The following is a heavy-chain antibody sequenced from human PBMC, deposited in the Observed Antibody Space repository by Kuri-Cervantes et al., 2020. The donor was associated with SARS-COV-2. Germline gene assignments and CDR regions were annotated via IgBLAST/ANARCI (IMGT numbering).Heavy chain of an antibody. J-gene: IGHJ6*02. CDR2: TFYRSKWYN. D-gene: IGHD6-13*01. Sequence: LRLSCAISGDSVSSKSAAWNWIRQSPSRGLEWLGRTFYRSKWYNDYAVSVKSRITINPDTSKNQFSLQLNSVTPEDTAVYYCARDRDLAGGMDVWGQGTTVTVSS. CDR1: GDSVSSKSAA. V-gene: IGHV6-1*01. CDR3: ARDRDLAGGMDV.